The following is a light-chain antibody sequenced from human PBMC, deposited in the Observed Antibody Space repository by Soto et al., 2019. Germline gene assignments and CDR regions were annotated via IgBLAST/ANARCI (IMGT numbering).Light chain of an antibody. CDR3: QQYDNLPRT. CDR2: DAS. J-gene: IGKJ1*01. V-gene: IGKV1-33*01. CDR1: QDISNY. Sequence: DIQMTQSPSSLSASVGDRVTITCQASQDISNYLNWYQQKPGKAPKPLIYDASNLETGVPSRFSGSGSGTDFTFTISSLHPEDIATYYCQQYDNLPRTFGQGTKVEIK.